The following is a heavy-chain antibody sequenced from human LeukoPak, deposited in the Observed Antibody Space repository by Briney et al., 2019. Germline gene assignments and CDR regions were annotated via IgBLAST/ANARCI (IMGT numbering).Heavy chain of an antibody. J-gene: IGHJ6*02. CDR1: GGSMNY. CDR3: ARWRPRSYYYYYGMDV. D-gene: IGHD6-25*01. V-gene: IGHV4-39*01. CDR2: IYYSGTT. Sequence: SETLSLTCTVSGGSMNYGGWIRQPPGKGLEWIESIYYSGTTYYNPSLKSRVTISVDTSKNQFSLKLSSVTAADTAVYYCARWRPRSYYYYYGMDVWGQGTTVTVSS.